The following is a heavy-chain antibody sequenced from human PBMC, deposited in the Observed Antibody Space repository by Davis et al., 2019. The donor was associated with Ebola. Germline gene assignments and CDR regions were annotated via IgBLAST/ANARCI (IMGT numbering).Heavy chain of an antibody. J-gene: IGHJ4*02. CDR1: GGSISSYY. V-gene: IGHV4-59*08. Sequence: PSETLSLTCTVSGGSISSYYWSWIRQPPGKGLEWIGYIYYSGSTNYNPSLKSRVTISVDTSKNQFSLRLSSVTAADTAIYYCARAVGATPIGYWGQGTLVTVSS. CDR3: ARAVGATPIGY. CDR2: IYYSGST. D-gene: IGHD1-26*01.